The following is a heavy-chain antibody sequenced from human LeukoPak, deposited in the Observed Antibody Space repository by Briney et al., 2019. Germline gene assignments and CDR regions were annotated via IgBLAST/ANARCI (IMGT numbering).Heavy chain of an antibody. D-gene: IGHD2-15*01. V-gene: IGHV1-8*01. CDR2: MNPNSGNT. CDR3: ARGRSCSGGSCYYDY. Sequence: ASVKVSCKASGYTFTSYDINWVRQATGQGREWMGWMNPNSGNTGYAQKFQGRVTMTRNTSISTAYMELSSLRSEDTAVYYCARGRSCSGGSCYYDYWGQGTLVTVSS. J-gene: IGHJ4*02. CDR1: GYTFTSYD.